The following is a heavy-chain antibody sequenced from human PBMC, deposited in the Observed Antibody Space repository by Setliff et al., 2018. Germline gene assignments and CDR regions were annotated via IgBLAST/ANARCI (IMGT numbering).Heavy chain of an antibody. J-gene: IGHJ4*02. CDR3: ARGSFPYDNSGFDY. Sequence: SETLSLTCSVSGDSISSYFWTWIRQPAGKGLEWIGRFYISGTTTYNPSLKSRVTMSADTSKNQFSLKLSSVTAADTAVYYCARGSFPYDNSGFDYWGQGPWSP. CDR2: FYISGTT. D-gene: IGHD3-22*01. CDR1: GDSISSYF. V-gene: IGHV4-4*07.